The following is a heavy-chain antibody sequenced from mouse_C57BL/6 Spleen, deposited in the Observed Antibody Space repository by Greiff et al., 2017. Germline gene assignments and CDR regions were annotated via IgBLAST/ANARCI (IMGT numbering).Heavy chain of an antibody. V-gene: IGHV5-4*01. Sequence: DVQLQESGGGLVKPGGSLKLSCAASGFTFSSYAMSWVRQTPEKRLEWVATISDGGSYTYYPDNVKGRFTISRDNAKNNLYLQMSHLKSEDTAMYYCARDYGSSYFDYWGQGTTLTVSS. CDR2: ISDGGSYT. D-gene: IGHD1-1*01. CDR3: ARDYGSSYFDY. J-gene: IGHJ2*01. CDR1: GFTFSSYA.